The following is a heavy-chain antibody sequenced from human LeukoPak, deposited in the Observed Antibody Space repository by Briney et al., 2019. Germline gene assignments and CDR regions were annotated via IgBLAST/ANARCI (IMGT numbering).Heavy chain of an antibody. Sequence: ASVKVSCKASGYTFTGYYMHWVRQAPGQGLEWMGWINPNSGGTNHAQKFQGWVTMTRDTSISTAYMELSRLRSDDTAVYYCARGISAGFYGMDVWGQGTTVTVSS. V-gene: IGHV1-2*04. J-gene: IGHJ6*02. CDR2: INPNSGGT. CDR3: ARGISAGFYGMDV. CDR1: GYTFTGYY. D-gene: IGHD3-9*01.